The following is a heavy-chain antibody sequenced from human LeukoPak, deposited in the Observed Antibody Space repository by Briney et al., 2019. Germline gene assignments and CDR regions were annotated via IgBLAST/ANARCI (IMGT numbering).Heavy chain of an antibody. V-gene: IGHV4-38-2*01. D-gene: IGHD3-22*01. CDR2: IYHSGST. CDR1: GYSISSGYY. Sequence: PSETQSLTCAVSGYSISSGYYWGWIRQPPGKGLEWIGSIYHSGSTYYNPSLKSRVTISVDTSKNQFSLKLSSVTAADTAVYYCARRGFGWYDSSGYMFDYWGQGTLVTVSS. CDR3: ARRGFGWYDSSGYMFDY. J-gene: IGHJ4*02.